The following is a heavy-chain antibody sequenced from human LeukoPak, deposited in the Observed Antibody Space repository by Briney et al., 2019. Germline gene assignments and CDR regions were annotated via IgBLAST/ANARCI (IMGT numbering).Heavy chain of an antibody. D-gene: IGHD1-26*01. V-gene: IGHV4-30-2*01. CDR3: ARVQNSGSYLYYYYYYMDV. Sequence: SQTLSLTCTVSGGSISSGGYYWSWIRQPPGKGLEWIGYIYHSGSTYYNPSLKSRVTISVDRSKNQFSLKLSSVTAADTAVYYCARVQNSGSYLYYYYYYMDVWGKGTTVTVSS. J-gene: IGHJ6*03. CDR1: GGSISSGGYY. CDR2: IYHSGST.